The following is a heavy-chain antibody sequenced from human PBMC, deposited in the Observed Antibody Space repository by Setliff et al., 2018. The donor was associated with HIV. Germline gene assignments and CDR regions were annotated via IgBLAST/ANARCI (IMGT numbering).Heavy chain of an antibody. CDR1: GGSVSSSSYY. V-gene: IGHV4-39*07. CDR3: ARLSGGFLRGGGFDP. Sequence: PWQTLSLPCTVSGGSVSSSSYYWGWNRQPPGKGVEWIVSIYYSGSTYYNPSLKSRVTISVDTSKNQFSLKLSSVTAADTAVYCCARLSGGFLRGGGFDPWGQGTLVTVSS. J-gene: IGHJ5*02. CDR2: IYYSGST. D-gene: IGHD1-26*01.